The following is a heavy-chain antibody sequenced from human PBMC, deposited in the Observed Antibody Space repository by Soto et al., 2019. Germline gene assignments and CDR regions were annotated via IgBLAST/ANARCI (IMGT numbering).Heavy chain of an antibody. V-gene: IGHV4-39*01. J-gene: IGHJ4*02. Sequence: KPSATLSLTCTVSYGPISVSNVFWGWVRQPPGKGLEWIGNIDYSGTAYFNPSLGTRVTFPVDTSKNQFSLTLYSVTAADTAVYYCARTTGRHLDFWGQGILVTVS. CDR2: IDYSGTA. D-gene: IGHD4-4*01. CDR1: YGPISVSNVF. CDR3: ARTTGRHLDF.